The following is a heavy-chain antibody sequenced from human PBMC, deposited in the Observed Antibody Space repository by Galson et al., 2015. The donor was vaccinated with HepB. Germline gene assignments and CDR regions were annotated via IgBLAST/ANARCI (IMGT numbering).Heavy chain of an antibody. Sequence: SLRLSCAASGFTFSSYAMHWVRQAPGKGLEWVAVISYDGSNKYYADSVKGRFTISRDNSKNTLYLQMNSLRAEDTAVYYCARDRSQQLAYYFDYWGQGTLVTVSS. J-gene: IGHJ4*02. V-gene: IGHV3-30*04. CDR3: ARDRSQQLAYYFDY. CDR2: ISYDGSNK. CDR1: GFTFSSYA. D-gene: IGHD6-13*01.